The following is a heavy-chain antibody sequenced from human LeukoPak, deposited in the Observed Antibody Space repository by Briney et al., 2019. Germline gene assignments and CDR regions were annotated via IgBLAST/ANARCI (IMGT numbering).Heavy chain of an antibody. CDR1: GGSISSGGYY. Sequence: PSQTLSLTCTVSGGSISSGGYYWSWIRQHPGKGLEWSGYIYYSGSTYYNPSLKSRVTISVDTSKNQFSLKLSSVTAADTAVYYCARDCFVSYYDSSGYYVGYYYGMDVWGQGTTVTVSS. V-gene: IGHV4-31*03. CDR2: IYYSGST. CDR3: ARDCFVSYYDSSGYYVGYYYGMDV. J-gene: IGHJ6*02. D-gene: IGHD3-22*01.